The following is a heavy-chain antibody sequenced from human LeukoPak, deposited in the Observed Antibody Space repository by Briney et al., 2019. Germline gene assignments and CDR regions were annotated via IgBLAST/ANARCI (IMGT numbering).Heavy chain of an antibody. D-gene: IGHD2-15*01. V-gene: IGHV1-3*01. CDR3: ARAGGPYDAFDI. J-gene: IGHJ3*02. CDR2: INAGNGNT. Sequence: ASVKVSCKASGYTFTSHAMHWVRQAPGQRLEWMGWINAGNGNTKYSQKFQGRVTITRDTSASTAYMELSSLRSEDTAVYYCARAGGPYDAFDIWGQGTMVTVSS. CDR1: GYTFTSHA.